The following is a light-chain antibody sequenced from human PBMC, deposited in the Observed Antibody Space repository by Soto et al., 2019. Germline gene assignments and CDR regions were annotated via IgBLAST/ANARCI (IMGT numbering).Light chain of an antibody. CDR1: QIVGSDY. CDR2: GAS. Sequence: EIVLTQSPGTLSLSPGERATLSCRASQIVGSDYLAWYQQIPGQAPRILIFGASGRATGIPDRFSGSGSGTDFTVTICRPEPEDFAVYYCQQSGSLSWTAGQGTMVDIK. CDR3: QQSGSLSWT. J-gene: IGKJ1*01. V-gene: IGKV3-20*01.